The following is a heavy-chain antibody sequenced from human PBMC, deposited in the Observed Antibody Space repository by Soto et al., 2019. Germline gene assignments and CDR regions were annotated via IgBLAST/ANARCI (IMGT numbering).Heavy chain of an antibody. J-gene: IGHJ4*02. V-gene: IGHV4-59*01. Sequence: SETLSLTCTVSGGSISGFYWSWLRQPPGKGLEWISYIYYSGSTNYNPSLKSRVTISVDTSRSQFSLKLSSVTAADTAVYYCARGYRGTFHFWGQRTLVTVSS. D-gene: IGHD1-26*01. CDR3: ARGYRGTFHF. CDR2: IYYSGST. CDR1: GGSISGFY.